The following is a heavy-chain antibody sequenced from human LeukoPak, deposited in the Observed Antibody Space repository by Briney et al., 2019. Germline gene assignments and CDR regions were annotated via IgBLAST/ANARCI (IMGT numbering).Heavy chain of an antibody. Sequence: SETLSLTCAVYGGSFSGYYWTWIRQPPGKGLEWIGEINHSGSANYNPSLKSRVTISVDTSKNQFSLKLSSVTAADTAVYYCARLRFLEWLQRRSPNWFDPWGQGNLVTVSS. CDR1: GGSFSGYY. V-gene: IGHV4-34*01. CDR3: ARLRFLEWLQRRSPNWFDP. J-gene: IGHJ5*02. CDR2: INHSGSA. D-gene: IGHD3-3*01.